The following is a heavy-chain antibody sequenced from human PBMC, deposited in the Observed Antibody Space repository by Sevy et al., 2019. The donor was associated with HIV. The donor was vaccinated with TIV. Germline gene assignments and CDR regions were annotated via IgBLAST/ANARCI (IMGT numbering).Heavy chain of an antibody. V-gene: IGHV4-34*01. CDR2: INHSGST. J-gene: IGHJ5*02. Sequence: SETLSLTCAVYDGSFSGYYWSWIRQPPGKGLEWIGEINHSGSTNYNPSLKSRVTISVDTSKNQFSLKLSSVTAADTAVYYCARGLLGIAAAGAMYVWFDPWGQGTLVTVSS. CDR1: DGSFSGYY. D-gene: IGHD6-13*01. CDR3: ARGLLGIAAAGAMYVWFDP.